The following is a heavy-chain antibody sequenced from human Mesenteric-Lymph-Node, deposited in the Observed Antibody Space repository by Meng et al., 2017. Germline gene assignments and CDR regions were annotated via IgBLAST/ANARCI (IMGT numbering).Heavy chain of an antibody. CDR2: VIPMFGAV. J-gene: IGHJ6*02. D-gene: IGHD3-10*01. CDR1: GGTLSSYT. V-gene: IGHV1-69*05. CDR3: GRGPYYGSGSRSDFFWYYGMDV. Sequence: SVKVSCKTSGGTLSSYTINWVRQAPGQGPEWMGGVIPMFGAVNYAQKFQGTVTFTTDESTSTTYMELRSLRSEDTAVYYCGRGPYYGSGSRSDFFWYYGMDVWGQGTTVTVSS.